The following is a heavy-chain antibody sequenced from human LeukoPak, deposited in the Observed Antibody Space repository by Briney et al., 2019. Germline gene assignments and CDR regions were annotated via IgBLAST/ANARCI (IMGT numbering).Heavy chain of an antibody. CDR1: GGSFSGYY. V-gene: IGHV4-34*01. D-gene: IGHD3-22*01. CDR3: AREADDSSGYYGGPNWFDP. CDR2: INHSGST. J-gene: IGHJ5*02. Sequence: PSETLSLTCAVYGGSFSGYYWSWIRQPPGKGLEWIGEINHSGSTNYNPSLKSRVTISVDTSKNQFSLKLSSVTAADTAVYYCAREADDSSGYYGGPNWFDPWSEGTLLTVYS.